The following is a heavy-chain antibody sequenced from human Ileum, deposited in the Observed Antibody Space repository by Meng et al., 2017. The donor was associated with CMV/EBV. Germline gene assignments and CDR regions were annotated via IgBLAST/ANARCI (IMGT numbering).Heavy chain of an antibody. V-gene: IGHV3-23*01. D-gene: IGHD3-10*01. CDR1: GFTFSDYH. Sequence: GESLKISCAASGFTFSDYHMGWVRQAPGKGLEWVSSINGNGVTTHYVDSVKGRFTVSRDNSKNTLYLQMNSLRAEDTAIYYCAKCITDCLTRAFGMWGQGKRV. CDR2: INGNGVTT. J-gene: IGHJ3*01. CDR3: AKCITDCLTRAFGM.